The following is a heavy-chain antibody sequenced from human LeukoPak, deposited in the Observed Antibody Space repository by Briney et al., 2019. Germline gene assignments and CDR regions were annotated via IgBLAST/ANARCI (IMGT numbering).Heavy chain of an antibody. V-gene: IGHV7-4-1*02. Sequence: ASVTVSCKASGYTFTSSALNWVRQAPGQGLEWMGWINTNTGNPMYAQGFTGRFVFSLDTSVSTAYLHISSLKAEDTAVYYCATDLKKGDSGCFDYWGQGTLVTVSS. CDR2: INTNTGNP. J-gene: IGHJ4*02. D-gene: IGHD6-19*01. CDR3: ATDLKKGDSGCFDY. CDR1: GYTFTSSA.